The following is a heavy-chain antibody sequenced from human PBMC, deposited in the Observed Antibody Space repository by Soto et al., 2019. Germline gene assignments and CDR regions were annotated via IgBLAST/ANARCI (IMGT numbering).Heavy chain of an antibody. CDR2: ISSSGSNI. CDR3: ARERAFWGSDCSGGWFDP. CDR1: GFSFSDYA. Sequence: GGSLRLSCAASGFSFSDYAMTWVRQAPGKGPEWVAEISSSGSNIFYSDSVRGRFTISRVNSKFTLFLQLNSLRAEDKATYYCARERAFWGSDCSGGWFDPWGQGTLVTVSS. J-gene: IGHJ5*02. V-gene: IGHV3-23*01. D-gene: IGHD2-21*02.